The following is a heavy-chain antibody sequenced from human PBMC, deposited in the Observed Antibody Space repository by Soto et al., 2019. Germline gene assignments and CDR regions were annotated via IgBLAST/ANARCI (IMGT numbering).Heavy chain of an antibody. CDR2: IIDSGGST. V-gene: IGHV3-23*01. J-gene: IGHJ4*02. CDR3: ARDLSSGYGDYSYFDY. Sequence: GGSLRLSCAASGFTFSSCAMGWVRQAPGKGLEWVSDIIDSGGSTYYADSVKGRFTISRDNSKSTLYLQMNSLRAEDTAVYYCARDLSSGYGDYSYFDYWGQGTLVTVSS. CDR1: GFTFSSCA. D-gene: IGHD4-17*01.